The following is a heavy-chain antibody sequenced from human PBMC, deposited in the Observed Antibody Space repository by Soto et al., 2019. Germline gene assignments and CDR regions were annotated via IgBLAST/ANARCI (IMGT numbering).Heavy chain of an antibody. CDR1: GYTFSSYD. V-gene: IGHV1-8*01. J-gene: IGHJ4*02. D-gene: IGHD6-19*01. CDR3: ATSGGGWYLY. CDR2: LNPNSGDT. Sequence: QVQLVQSGAEVKKPGASVKVSCKASGYTFSSYDINWVRQATGQGLEWMGWLNPNSGDTGYAQKFQGRVTLTMNTSINTAYLDLSSLTSDDTAVYYCATSGGGWYLYWGQGTLVTVSS.